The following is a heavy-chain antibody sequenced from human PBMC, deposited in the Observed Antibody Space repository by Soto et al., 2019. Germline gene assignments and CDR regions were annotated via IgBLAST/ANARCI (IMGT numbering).Heavy chain of an antibody. D-gene: IGHD5-18*01. J-gene: IGHJ4*02. V-gene: IGHV3-74*01. CDR3: TRVGYRAGYGF. CDR2: INSDGSST. CDR1: GFTFSTYW. Sequence: EVHLVESGGGLVQPGGSLRLSCAASGFTFSTYWMHWVRQAPGKGLVWVSRINSDGSSTSYADSVKGRFTISRDNAKNTLYLQMNSLRAERTAGYSCTRVGYRAGYGFWGQGTLVTVSS.